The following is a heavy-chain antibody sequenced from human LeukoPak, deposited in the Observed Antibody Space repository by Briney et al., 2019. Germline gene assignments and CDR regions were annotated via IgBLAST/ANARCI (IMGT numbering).Heavy chain of an antibody. V-gene: IGHV3-23*01. CDR3: AKTNGYFDY. J-gene: IGHJ4*02. CDR1: GFTFSNYA. CDR2: INANGGTS. Sequence: GGSLRLSCAASGFTFSNYAMTWVRQAPGKALECVSGINANGGTSYYADSVRGRFTVSRDNSKNTLSLQMNSLRAEDPAIYYCAKTNGYFDYWGQGTLVTVSS.